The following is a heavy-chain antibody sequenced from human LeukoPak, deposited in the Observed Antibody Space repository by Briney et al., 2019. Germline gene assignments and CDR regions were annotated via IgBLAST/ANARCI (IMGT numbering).Heavy chain of an antibody. CDR1: GFTFGSSA. CDR3: AKGSLCSWYYFDY. Sequence: PGGSLRPSCAASGFTFGSSAMSWVRQAPGKGPEWVSTISRSGPDTYYADSVKGRFTIFRDNSKNTLYLQMNSLRAEDTAVYYCAKGSLCSWYYFDYWGQGTLVTVSS. D-gene: IGHD6-13*01. CDR2: ISRSGPDT. J-gene: IGHJ4*02. V-gene: IGHV3-23*01.